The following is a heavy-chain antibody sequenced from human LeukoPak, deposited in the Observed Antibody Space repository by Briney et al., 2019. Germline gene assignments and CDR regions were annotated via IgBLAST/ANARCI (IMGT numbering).Heavy chain of an antibody. D-gene: IGHD5-12*01. CDR1: GFTFSSYA. Sequence: GGSLRLSCAASGFTFSSYAMHWVRQAPGKGLEWVAVISHDGSNKYYADSVKGRFTISRDNAKNTLYLQMNSLRAEDTAVYYCARGYSGYFYYWGQGTLVTVSS. CDR3: ARGYSGYFYY. CDR2: ISHDGSNK. J-gene: IGHJ4*02. V-gene: IGHV3-30-3*01.